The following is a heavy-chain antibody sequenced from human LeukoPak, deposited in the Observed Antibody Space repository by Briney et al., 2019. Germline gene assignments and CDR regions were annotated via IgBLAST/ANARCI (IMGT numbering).Heavy chain of an antibody. D-gene: IGHD3-22*01. Sequence: PGGSLRLSCAASGFTFSNFAMSRVRQAPGKGLEWVSAISGSGGDTYYADSVKGRFTISRDNAKSTLYLQMNSLRAEDTALYYCAKDTLLLLYWGQGTLVTVSS. V-gene: IGHV3-23*01. CDR3: AKDTLLLLY. J-gene: IGHJ4*02. CDR1: GFTFSNFA. CDR2: ISGSGGDT.